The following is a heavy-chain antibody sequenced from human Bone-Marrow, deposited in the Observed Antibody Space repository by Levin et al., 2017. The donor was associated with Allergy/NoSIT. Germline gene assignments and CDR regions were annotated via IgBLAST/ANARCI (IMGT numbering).Heavy chain of an antibody. CDR2: MNPNSGNT. Sequence: PGESLKISCKASGYTFTSYDINWVRQATGQGLEWMGWMNPNSGNTGYAQKFQGRVTMTRNTSISTAYMELSSLRSEDTAVYYCARAVSSGYDSALDYWGQGTLVTVSS. V-gene: IGHV1-8*01. CDR3: ARAVSSGYDSALDY. CDR1: GYTFTSYD. J-gene: IGHJ4*02. D-gene: IGHD5-12*01.